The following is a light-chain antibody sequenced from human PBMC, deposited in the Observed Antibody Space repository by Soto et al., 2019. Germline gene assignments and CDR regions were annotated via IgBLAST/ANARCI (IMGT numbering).Light chain of an antibody. CDR2: EVI. V-gene: IGLV2-14*01. Sequence: QSALTQPASVSGSPGQSITISCTGTTSDIGNYNSVSWYQQHPGKAPKLMIYEVINRPSGVSNRISGSKSGNTASLTISGLQAEDEADYFCSSYSNTNTRVLFGGGTKLTVL. CDR1: TSDIGNYNS. J-gene: IGLJ2*01. CDR3: SSYSNTNTRVL.